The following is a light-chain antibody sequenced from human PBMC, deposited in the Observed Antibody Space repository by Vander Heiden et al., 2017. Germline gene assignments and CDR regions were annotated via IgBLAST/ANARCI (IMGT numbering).Light chain of an antibody. CDR1: QSVLYSSKNY. CDR2: WAS. Sequence: DIVMTQSPDSLAVSLGERATINCKSSQSVLYSSKNYLSWYQQKPGQPPKLLIYWASTRESGVPDRFSGSGSGTDFTLTISSLQAEDVAVYYCQQYYSSPPAFGPGTKVDIK. J-gene: IGKJ3*01. V-gene: IGKV4-1*01. CDR3: QQYYSSPPA.